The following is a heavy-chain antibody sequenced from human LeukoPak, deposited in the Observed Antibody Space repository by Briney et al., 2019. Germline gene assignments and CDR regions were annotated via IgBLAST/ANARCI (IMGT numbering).Heavy chain of an antibody. V-gene: IGHV3-23*01. J-gene: IGHJ5*02. Sequence: GGSLRLSCAASGFTFSSYAMSWVRQAPGKGLEWVSAISGSGGSTYYADSVKGRFTISRDNSKNTLYLQMDSLRAEDTAVYYCAKEPRGGNSGGWFGPWGQGTLVTVSS. CDR3: AKEPRGGNSGGWFGP. CDR2: ISGSGGST. D-gene: IGHD4-23*01. CDR1: GFTFSSYA.